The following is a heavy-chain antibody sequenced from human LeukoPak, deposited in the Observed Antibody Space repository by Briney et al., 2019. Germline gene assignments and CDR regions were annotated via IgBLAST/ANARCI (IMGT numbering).Heavy chain of an antibody. J-gene: IGHJ3*02. Sequence: GGSLRLSCAASGFTFSSYAMHWVRQAPGKGLEYVSAISSNGGSTYYANSVKGRFTISRDNSKNTLYLQMGSLRAEDMAVYYCASLHSIVGATSDAFDIWGQGTMVTVSS. CDR3: ASLHSIVGATSDAFDI. CDR1: GFTFSSYA. D-gene: IGHD1-26*01. V-gene: IGHV3-64*01. CDR2: ISSNGGST.